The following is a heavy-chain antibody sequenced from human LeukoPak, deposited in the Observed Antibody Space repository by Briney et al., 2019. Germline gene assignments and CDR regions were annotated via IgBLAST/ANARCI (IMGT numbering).Heavy chain of an antibody. V-gene: IGHV1-18*01. CDR1: GYTFTSYG. D-gene: IGHD3-3*01. Sequence: GESLKISCKGSGYTFTSYGISWVRQAPGQGLEWMGWISAYNGNTNYAQKLQGRVTMTTDTSTSTAYMELRSLRSDDTAVYYCARWSRYYDFWSGYPGDYWGQGTLVTVSS. CDR3: ARWSRYYDFWSGYPGDY. J-gene: IGHJ4*02. CDR2: ISAYNGNT.